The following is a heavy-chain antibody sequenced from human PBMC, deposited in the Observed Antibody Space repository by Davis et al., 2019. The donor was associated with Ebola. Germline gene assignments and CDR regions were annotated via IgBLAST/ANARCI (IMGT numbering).Heavy chain of an antibody. CDR2: ISSSSSTI. J-gene: IGHJ6*02. D-gene: IGHD3-22*01. Sequence: GESLKISCAASGFTFSSASMTWVRQAPGKGLEWVSYISSSSSTIYYADSVKGRFTISRDNAKNSLYLQTSSLRAEDTAVYYCAKDLTHSSGYFFGDYYSYYGMDVWGQGTTVTVSS. CDR1: GFTFSSAS. V-gene: IGHV3-48*01. CDR3: AKDLTHSSGYFFGDYYSYYGMDV.